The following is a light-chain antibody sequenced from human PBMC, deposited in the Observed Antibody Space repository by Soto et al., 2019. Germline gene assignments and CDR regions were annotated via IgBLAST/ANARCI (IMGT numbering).Light chain of an antibody. Sequence: DIQMTQSPSSLSASVGDRVTITCQASQDISNCLNWYQQKPGKAPKLLIYAASSLQSGVPSTFSGSGSGTDFTLTISRLEPEDFAVYYCQQYGSSPPTFGQGTKVDNK. CDR2: AAS. J-gene: IGKJ1*01. CDR1: QDISNC. CDR3: QQYGSSPPT. V-gene: IGKV1-39*01.